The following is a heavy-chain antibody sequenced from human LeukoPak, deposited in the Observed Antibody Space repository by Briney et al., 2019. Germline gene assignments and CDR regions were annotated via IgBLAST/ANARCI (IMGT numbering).Heavy chain of an antibody. CDR1: GFTFSSYY. CDR3: AREVAVAIGAYNH. CDR2: IDPDGNDK. J-gene: IGHJ5*02. V-gene: IGHV3-7*01. D-gene: IGHD2-15*01. Sequence: GGSLRLSCVASGFTFSSYYMSWGRQAPGKGLEWVAHIDPDGNDKYYVDSVKGRFTISRDNAKNSLYLQVDSLRAEDTAVYYCAREVAVAIGAYNHWGQGTLVTVSS.